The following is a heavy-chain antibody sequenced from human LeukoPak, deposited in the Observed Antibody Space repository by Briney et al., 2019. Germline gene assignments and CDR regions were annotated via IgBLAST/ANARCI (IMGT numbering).Heavy chain of an antibody. CDR3: VRAYGSGSYFHWFDP. CDR1: GGSISTSSYY. CDR2: MFHSGST. J-gene: IGHJ5*02. Sequence: PETLSLTCTVSGGSISTSSYYWGWIRQPPGKGLEWIGSMFHSGSTYDNPSLRSRVTISVDTSKNQFSLKLSSVTAADTAVYYCVRAYGSGSYFHWFDPWGQGTLVTVSS. V-gene: IGHV4-39*01. D-gene: IGHD3-10*01.